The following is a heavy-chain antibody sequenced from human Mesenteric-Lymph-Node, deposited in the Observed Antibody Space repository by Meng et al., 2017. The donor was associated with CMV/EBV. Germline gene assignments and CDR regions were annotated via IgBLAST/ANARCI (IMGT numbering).Heavy chain of an antibody. D-gene: IGHD1-1*01. CDR3: ARDAGNPPFDP. Sequence: SVKVSCKASGYTFTGYYMHWVRQAPGQGLEWMGRIIPILGIANYAQKFQGRVTITADKSTSTAYMELSSLRSEDTAVYYCARDAGNPPFDPWGQGTLVTVSS. CDR2: IIPILGIA. V-gene: IGHV1-69*04. CDR1: GYTFTGYY. J-gene: IGHJ5*02.